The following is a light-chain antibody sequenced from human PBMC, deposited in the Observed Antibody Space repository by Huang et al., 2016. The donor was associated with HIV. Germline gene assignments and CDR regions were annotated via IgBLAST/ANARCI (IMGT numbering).Light chain of an antibody. J-gene: IGKJ1*01. V-gene: IGKV1-39*01. CDR1: QSISNY. Sequence: DIQMTQSPASLSASVGDRVTITCRATQSISNYVNGYQQKPGKAPTLLIYGASTLQRGVPSRFSGSGSGTDFTLTISSLQPEDFTTYYCQQSYNTPPTFGQGTKVEI. CDR2: GAS. CDR3: QQSYNTPPT.